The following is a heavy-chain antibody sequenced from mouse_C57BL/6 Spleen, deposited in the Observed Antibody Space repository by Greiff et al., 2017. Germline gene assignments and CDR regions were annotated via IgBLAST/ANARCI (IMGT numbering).Heavy chain of an antibody. D-gene: IGHD3-2*02. V-gene: IGHV1-69*01. CDR2: IDPSDSYT. Sequence: QVQLKQPGAELVMPGASVKLSCKASGYTFTSYWMHWVKQRPGQGLEWIGEIDPSDSYTNYNQKFKGKSTLTVDKSSSTAYMQLSSLTSEDSAVYYCARRAQAHYAMDYWGQGTSVTVSS. J-gene: IGHJ4*01. CDR1: GYTFTSYW. CDR3: ARRAQAHYAMDY.